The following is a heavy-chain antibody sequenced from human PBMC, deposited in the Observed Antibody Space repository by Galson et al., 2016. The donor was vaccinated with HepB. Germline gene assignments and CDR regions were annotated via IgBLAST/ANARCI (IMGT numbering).Heavy chain of an antibody. CDR3: ARDRASMAYFYGLDV. Sequence: SVKVSCKASGYTFTSYAMHWVRQAPGQRLEWMGWINAGNGKTKYSQNFQGRVTIIRDTSASTAYMELGSLRSGGTAVYYCARDRASMAYFYGLDVWGQGTTVTVSS. J-gene: IGHJ6*02. V-gene: IGHV1-3*01. D-gene: IGHD2/OR15-2a*01. CDR2: INAGNGKT. CDR1: GYTFTSYA.